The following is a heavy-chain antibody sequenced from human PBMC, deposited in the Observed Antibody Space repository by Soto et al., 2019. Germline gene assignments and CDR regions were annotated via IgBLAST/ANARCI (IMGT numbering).Heavy chain of an antibody. CDR1: GASISSHY. J-gene: IGHJ2*01. CDR2: IYYSGST. Sequence: QVQLQESGPGLVKPSETLSLTCTVSGASISSHYWSWIRQSPGKGLEWLGYIYYSGSTDYNPSLKIRLTISVDTSKNQLSLRLSSVTAADTAVYYCARPIGTTPAVWYFDLWGRGTLVKVSS. D-gene: IGHD1-26*01. CDR3: ARPIGTTPAVWYFDL. V-gene: IGHV4-59*08.